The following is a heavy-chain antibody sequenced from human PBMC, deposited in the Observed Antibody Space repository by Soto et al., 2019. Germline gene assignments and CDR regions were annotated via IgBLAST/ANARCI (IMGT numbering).Heavy chain of an antibody. J-gene: IGHJ4*02. D-gene: IGHD3-22*01. V-gene: IGHV1-24*01. CDR1: GYTLTELS. CDR3: ARIPYYYDSSGYYPFDY. CDR2: FDPEDGET. Sequence: GASVKVSCKVSGYTLTELSMHWVRQAPGKGLEWMGGFDPEDGETIYAQKFQGRVTMTEDTSTDTAYMELSSLRSEDTAVYYCARIPYYYDSSGYYPFDYWSQGTLVTVSS.